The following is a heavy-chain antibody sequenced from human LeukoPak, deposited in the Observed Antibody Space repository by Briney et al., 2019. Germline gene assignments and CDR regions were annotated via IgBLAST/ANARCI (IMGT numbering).Heavy chain of an antibody. J-gene: IGHJ4*02. D-gene: IGHD6-19*01. CDR1: GGSFSGYY. V-gene: IGHV4-34*01. Sequence: SETLPLTCAVYGGSFSGYYWSWIRQPPGKGLEWIGEINHSGSTNYNPSLKSRVTISVDTSKNQFSLKLSSVTAADTAVYYCARGRGYSSGWYMDYWGQGTLVTVSS. CDR2: INHSGST. CDR3: ARGRGYSSGWYMDY.